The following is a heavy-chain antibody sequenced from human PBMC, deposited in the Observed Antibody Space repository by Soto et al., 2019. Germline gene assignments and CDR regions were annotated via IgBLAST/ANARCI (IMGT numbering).Heavy chain of an antibody. Sequence: GGSLRLSCAASGFTFSSYAMSWVRQAPGKGLEWVSAISGSGGSTYYAESVKGRITISRDNSKNKLYLQMNSLRAEVTAVYYCSKYCPSNYDILTGYRFNWFDPWGQGTLVTVSS. CDR3: SKYCPSNYDILTGYRFNWFDP. CDR1: GFTFSSYA. CDR2: ISGSGGST. D-gene: IGHD3-9*01. J-gene: IGHJ5*02. V-gene: IGHV3-23*01.